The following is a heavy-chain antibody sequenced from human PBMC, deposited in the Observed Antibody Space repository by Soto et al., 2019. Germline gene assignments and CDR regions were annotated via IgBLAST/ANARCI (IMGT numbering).Heavy chain of an antibody. CDR1: SYSFNNYW. D-gene: IGHD6-6*01. CDR3: ARHLTPSSVGYYYNAMDV. J-gene: IGHJ6*02. Sequence: GESLKISCRGSSYSFNNYWISRVRQEPGRGLAWMGRIDPSDSYTSYSPSFQGHVTMSADKSTNTAFLHWSSLKASDTAIYYCARHLTPSSVGYYYNAMDVRGQGTMVTVSS. CDR2: IDPSDSYT. V-gene: IGHV5-10-1*01.